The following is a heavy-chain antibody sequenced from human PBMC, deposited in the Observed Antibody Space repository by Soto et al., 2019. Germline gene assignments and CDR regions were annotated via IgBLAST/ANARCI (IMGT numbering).Heavy chain of an antibody. V-gene: IGHV3-74*01. J-gene: IGHJ5*02. CDR3: ARVKGGSGSKGDPLGL. CDR1: GFTLGNYW. Sequence: EEQLVESGGGLVQPGGSLRLSCAASGFTLGNYWFHWVRQAPGKGLVWVAHVDGYGNTKYADSVKGRITVSRDNAKNQLHLLMNSLNAEDMAIYHCARVKGGSGSKGDPLGLWGQGILVNVSS. CDR2: VDGYGNT. D-gene: IGHD3-22*01.